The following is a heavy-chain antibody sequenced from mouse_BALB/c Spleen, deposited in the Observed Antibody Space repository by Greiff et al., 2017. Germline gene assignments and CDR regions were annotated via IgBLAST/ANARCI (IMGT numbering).Heavy chain of an antibody. D-gene: IGHD2-1*01. J-gene: IGHJ2*01. CDR3: ARGGNTLDY. Sequence: VQLKESGAELAKPGASVKMSCKASGYTFTSYWMHWVKQRPGQGLEWIGYINPSTGYTEYNQKFKDKATLTADKSSSTAYMQLSSLTSEDSAVYYCARGGNTLDYWGQGTTLTVSS. V-gene: IGHV1-7*01. CDR2: INPSTGYT. CDR1: GYTFTSYW.